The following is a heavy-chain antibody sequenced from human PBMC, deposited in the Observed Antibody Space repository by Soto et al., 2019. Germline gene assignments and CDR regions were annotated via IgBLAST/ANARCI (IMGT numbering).Heavy chain of an antibody. V-gene: IGHV3-30*03. CDR2: ISYDGSNK. Sequence: GGSLRLSCAASGFTFSSYSMIWVRQAPGKGLEWVAVISYDGSNKYYADSVKGRFTISRDNSKNTLYLQMNSLRAEDTAVYYCARDLRITIFGVVISHFVDYWGQGTLVTVSS. J-gene: IGHJ4*02. CDR3: ARDLRITIFGVVISHFVDY. CDR1: GFTFSSYS. D-gene: IGHD3-3*01.